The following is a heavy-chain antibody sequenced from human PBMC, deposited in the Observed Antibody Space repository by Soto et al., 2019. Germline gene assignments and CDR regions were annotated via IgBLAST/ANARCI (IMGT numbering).Heavy chain of an antibody. CDR2: ISGHNGNT. D-gene: IGHD1-26*01. CDR3: ARGGTVVGTSPFDH. Sequence: GASVKVSCKASGYSFISYDITWVRQAPGQGLEWMGWISGHNGNTNYAQKLQGRVAMTIDTSTSTAYLELRSLRSGDTAMYYCARGGTVVGTSPFDHWGQGTLVTVSS. CDR1: GYSFISYD. J-gene: IGHJ4*02. V-gene: IGHV1-18*04.